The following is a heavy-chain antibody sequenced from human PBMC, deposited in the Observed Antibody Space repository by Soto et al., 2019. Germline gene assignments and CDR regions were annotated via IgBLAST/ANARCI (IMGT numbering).Heavy chain of an antibody. Sequence: SETLSLTCTVSGGSVRGSLYYWGWIRQPPGKGLEWIGTINHSGSPYHNPSLKSRVTISVDSSKNQFSLTLTSVTVADTAVYYCARRYAPRYSSGNNHFDLWGQGTLVTVSS. J-gene: IGHJ4*02. CDR2: INHSGSP. V-gene: IGHV4-39*01. CDR3: ARRYAPRYSSGNNHFDL. CDR1: GGSVRGSLYY. D-gene: IGHD6-19*01.